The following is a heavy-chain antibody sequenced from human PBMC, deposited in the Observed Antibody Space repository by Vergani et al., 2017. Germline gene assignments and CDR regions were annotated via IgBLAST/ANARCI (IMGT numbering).Heavy chain of an antibody. V-gene: IGHV4-61*02. Sequence: QVQLQESGPGLVKPSQTLSLTCTVSGGSISSGSYYWSWIRQPAGKGLEWIGRIYTSGSTNYNPSLKSRVTISVDTSKSQFSLKLSFVTAADTAVYYCARYDFWSGYYDFWGQGTLVTVSS. D-gene: IGHD3-3*01. CDR1: GGSISSGSYY. J-gene: IGHJ4*02. CDR2: IYTSGST. CDR3: ARYDFWSGYYDF.